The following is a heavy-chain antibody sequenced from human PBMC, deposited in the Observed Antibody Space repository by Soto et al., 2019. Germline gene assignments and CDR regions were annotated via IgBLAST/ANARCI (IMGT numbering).Heavy chain of an antibody. V-gene: IGHV4-34*01. CDR2: INHSGST. CDR1: GGSFSGYY. Sequence: PSETLSLTCAVYGGSFSGYYWSWIRQPPGKGLEWIGEINHSGSTNCNPSLKSRVTISVDTSKNQFSLKLSSVTAADTAVYYCARVSYYGSGSYYFYYYGMDVWGQGTTVTVSS. D-gene: IGHD3-10*01. J-gene: IGHJ6*02. CDR3: ARVSYYGSGSYYFYYYGMDV.